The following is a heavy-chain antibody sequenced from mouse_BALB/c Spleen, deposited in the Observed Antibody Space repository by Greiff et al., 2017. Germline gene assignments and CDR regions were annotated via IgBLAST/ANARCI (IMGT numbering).Heavy chain of an antibody. J-gene: IGHJ1*01. D-gene: IGHD2-14*01. V-gene: IGHV5-9-4*01. Sequence: EVQRVESGGGLVKPGGSLKLSCAASGFTFSSYAMSWVRQSPEKRLEWVAEISSGGSYTYYPDTVTGRFTISRDNAKNTLYLEMSSLRSEDTAMYYCARDDRYDGYWYFDVWGAGTTVTVSS. CDR1: GFTFSSYA. CDR3: ARDDRYDGYWYFDV. CDR2: ISSGGSYT.